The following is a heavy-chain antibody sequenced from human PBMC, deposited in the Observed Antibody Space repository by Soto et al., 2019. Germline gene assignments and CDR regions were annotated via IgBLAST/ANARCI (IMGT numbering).Heavy chain of an antibody. Sequence: QVQLVQSGAEVKKPGASVKVSCKASGYTFTSYGVNCVRQAPGQGLEWMGWIRSYNNSTNYAQKLQGRVTMTTDTATNTAYMERRSLRSDDTAVYYCARHGNGDDYWGQVTLVTVSA. CDR2: IRSYNNST. J-gene: IGHJ4*02. CDR3: ARHGNGDDY. D-gene: IGHD2-8*01. V-gene: IGHV1-18*01. CDR1: GYTFTSYG.